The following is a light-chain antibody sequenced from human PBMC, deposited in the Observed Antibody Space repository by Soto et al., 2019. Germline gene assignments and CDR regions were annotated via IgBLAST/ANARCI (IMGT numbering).Light chain of an antibody. CDR3: RHYNNWPPWT. Sequence: EIVMTQSPATLSVSPGDRATLSCRASQSVGSRLAWYQQKPGQAPRLLILEASTRATGIPARFSGSGSGTEFTLSISSLQSEDFAIYYCRHYNNWPPWTFGQGTKVHIK. V-gene: IGKV3-15*01. CDR2: EAS. J-gene: IGKJ1*01. CDR1: QSVGSR.